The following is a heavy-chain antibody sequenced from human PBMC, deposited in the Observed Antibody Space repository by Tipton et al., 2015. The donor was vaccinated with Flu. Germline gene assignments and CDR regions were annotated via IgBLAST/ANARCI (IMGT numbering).Heavy chain of an antibody. V-gene: IGHV4-4*02. CDR2: SYHTGNT. CDR3: ARRDYSNYVSDPKNWFDT. J-gene: IGHJ5*02. Sequence: SLRLSCAASGFMFSSYSMNWVRQAPGKGLEWIGNSYHTGNTYYNPTLKSRVTMSVDRSKNQFSLKLISVTAADTAVYYCARRDYSNYVSDPKNWFDTWGQGTLVTVSS. CDR1: GFMFSSYS. D-gene: IGHD4-11*01.